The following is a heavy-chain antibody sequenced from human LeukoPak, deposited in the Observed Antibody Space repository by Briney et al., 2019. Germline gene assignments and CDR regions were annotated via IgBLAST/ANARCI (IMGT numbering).Heavy chain of an antibody. CDR1: GFTFSSYA. Sequence: GGSLRLSCAASGFTFSSYAMHWVHQAPGKGLEYVSAISSNGGSTYYADPVKGRFTISRDNSKNTLYLQMSSLRAEDTAVYYCVMDGSPGWHQGGDFDIRGQGTMVTVSS. J-gene: IGHJ3*02. CDR2: ISSNGGST. CDR3: VMDGSPGWHQGGDFDI. V-gene: IGHV3-64D*06. D-gene: IGHD1-26*01.